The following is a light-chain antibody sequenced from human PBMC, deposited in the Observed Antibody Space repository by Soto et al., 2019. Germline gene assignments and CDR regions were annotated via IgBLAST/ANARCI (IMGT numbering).Light chain of an antibody. Sequence: EIVLTQSPCTLSLSPGGRASLSCRSSQRVSSNYLAWFQQKPGQAPRLLISGASIRGTGIPDRFSGSGSETDFTLTISRLEPEDFAVYYCYQYGSSPHTFGQGTRLEIK. CDR2: GAS. J-gene: IGKJ5*01. V-gene: IGKV3-20*01. CDR1: QRVSSNY. CDR3: YQYGSSPHT.